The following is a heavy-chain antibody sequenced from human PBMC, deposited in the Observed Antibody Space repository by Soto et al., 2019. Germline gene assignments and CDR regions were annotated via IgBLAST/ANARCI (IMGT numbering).Heavy chain of an antibody. CDR1: GYTFTSYG. CDR3: ARDANYYDSSGYYDSDY. D-gene: IGHD3-22*01. J-gene: IGHJ4*02. Sequence: QVQLVQSGAEVKKPGASVKVSCKASGYTFTSYGISWVRQAPGQGLEWMGWISAYNGNTNYAQKLQGRVTMTTDKSTSTDHRELRSLRSDDTAVYYCARDANYYDSSGYYDSDYWGQGTLVTVSS. V-gene: IGHV1-18*01. CDR2: ISAYNGNT.